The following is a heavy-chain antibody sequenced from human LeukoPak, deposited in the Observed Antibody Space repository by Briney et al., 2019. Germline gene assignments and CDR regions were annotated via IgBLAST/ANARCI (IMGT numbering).Heavy chain of an antibody. Sequence: PSETLSLTCAVYGGSFSGYYWSWIRQPPGKGLEWIGEINHSGSTNYNPSLKSRVTISVDTSKNQFSLKLSSVTAADTAVYYCARLGKTAGYSYGYYYYYMDVWGKGTTVTVSS. D-gene: IGHD5-18*01. J-gene: IGHJ6*03. CDR2: INHSGST. CDR3: ARLGKTAGYSYGYYYYYMDV. V-gene: IGHV4-34*01. CDR1: GGSFSGYY.